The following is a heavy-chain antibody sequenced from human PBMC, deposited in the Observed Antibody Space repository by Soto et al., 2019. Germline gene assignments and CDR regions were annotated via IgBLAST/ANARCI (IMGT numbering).Heavy chain of an antibody. V-gene: IGHV1-69*06. D-gene: IGHD2-15*01. J-gene: IGHJ5*02. CDR3: ATYCSGGSCYRRWFDP. CDR1: GGTFSSYA. Sequence: ASVKVSCKTSGGTFSSYAISWVRQAPGQGLEWMGGIVPIVDTSTYAQKFQGRVTITADKSTSTAYMELSSLRSEDTAVYYCATYCSGGSCYRRWFDPWGQGTLVTVSS. CDR2: IVPIVDTS.